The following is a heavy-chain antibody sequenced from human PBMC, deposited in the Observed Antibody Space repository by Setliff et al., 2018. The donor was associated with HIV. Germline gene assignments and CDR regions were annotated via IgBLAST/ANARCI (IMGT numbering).Heavy chain of an antibody. CDR2: IHSSGNT. J-gene: IGHJ4*02. D-gene: IGHD1-26*01. CDR1: NGSISGYY. CDR3: ARDPSGSYHPLGY. V-gene: IGHV4-4*07. Sequence: AETLSLTCTVSNGSISGYYWSWIRQPAGKGLEWIGRIHSSGNTNYNPSLKSRITMSVDTSKNQFSLKLSSVSAADTAVYYCARDPSGSYHPLGYWGQGTLVTVSS.